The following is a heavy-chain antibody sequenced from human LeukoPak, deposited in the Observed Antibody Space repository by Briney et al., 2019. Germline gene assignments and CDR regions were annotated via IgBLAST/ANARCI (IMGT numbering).Heavy chain of an antibody. V-gene: IGHV4-4*02. J-gene: IGHJ1*01. D-gene: IGHD6-6*01. CDR3: ARDVGARLPGY. CDR2: MYHSGSV. Sequence: PSETLSLTCAVSGGSISSNNWWSWVRQPPGKGLEWIGEMYHSGSVNYNPSVKSRVTISVDKSKNQFSLKLSSVTAADTAVYYCARDVGARLPGYWGQGTLVTVSS. CDR1: GGSISSNNW.